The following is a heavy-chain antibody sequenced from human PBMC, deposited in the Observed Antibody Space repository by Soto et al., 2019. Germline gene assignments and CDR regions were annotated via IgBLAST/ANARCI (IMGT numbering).Heavy chain of an antibody. V-gene: IGHV4-4*02. Sequence: PSETLSLTCAVSSGSISSSNWWSWVRQPPGKGLEWIGEIYHSGSTNYNPSLKSRVTISVDKSKNQFSLKLSSVTAADTAVYYCARGPSTYYDFWSGYYRPDYFDYWGQGTLVTVSS. CDR2: IYHSGST. CDR3: ARGPSTYYDFWSGYYRPDYFDY. J-gene: IGHJ4*02. D-gene: IGHD3-3*01. CDR1: SGSISSSNW.